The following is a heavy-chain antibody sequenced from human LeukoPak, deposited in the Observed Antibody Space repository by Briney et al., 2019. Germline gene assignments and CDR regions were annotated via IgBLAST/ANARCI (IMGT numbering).Heavy chain of an antibody. D-gene: IGHD3-10*01. CDR3: ATDGIYYYYGSGSYLFDY. Sequence: ASVKVSCKASGYTFTTYAMNWVRQAPGQGLEWMGWLNTDTGNPTYAQGFTGRFVFSLDTSVSTAYLQISSLKAEDTAVYYCATDGIYYYYGSGSYLFDYWGQGTLVTVSS. J-gene: IGHJ4*02. CDR2: LNTDTGNP. V-gene: IGHV7-4-1*02. CDR1: GYTFTTYA.